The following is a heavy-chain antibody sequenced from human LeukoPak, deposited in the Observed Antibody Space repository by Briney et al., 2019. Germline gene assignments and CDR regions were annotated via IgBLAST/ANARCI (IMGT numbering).Heavy chain of an antibody. V-gene: IGHV3-11*01. J-gene: IGHJ6*03. CDR2: ISGNALNI. D-gene: IGHD3-10*01. CDR3: ARLARGGYYYYVDV. Sequence: GGSQRLSCAASGFTFPNYYMTWIRQAPGRGLESLSYISGNALNINYADSVKGRFTISRDNTKNSLFLQMSSLRVEDAAVYYCARLARGGYYYYVDVWGEGTTIGVTS. CDR1: GFTFPNYY.